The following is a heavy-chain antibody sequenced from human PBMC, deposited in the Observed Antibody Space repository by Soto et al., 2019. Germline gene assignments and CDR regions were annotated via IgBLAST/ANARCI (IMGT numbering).Heavy chain of an antibody. D-gene: IGHD3-3*01. V-gene: IGHV3-11*01. CDR2: ISSSGSTI. J-gene: IGHJ4*02. CDR1: GFTFSDYY. CDR3: ARAYYDFWSGYYTFDY. Sequence: GGSLRLSCAASGFTFSDYYMSWIRQAPGKGLEWVSYISSSGSTIYYADSVKGRFTISRDNAKNSLYLQMNSLRAEDTAVYYCARAYYDFWSGYYTFDYWGQGTLVTVSS.